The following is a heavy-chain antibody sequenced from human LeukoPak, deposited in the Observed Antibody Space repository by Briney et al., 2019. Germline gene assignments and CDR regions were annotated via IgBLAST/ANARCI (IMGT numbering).Heavy chain of an antibody. Sequence: ASVKVSCKASGYTFTGYYIHWVRQAPGQGLEWMGWINPNSGGTNYAQKFQGWVTMTRDTSISTAYMELSRLRSDDTAVYYCARGRGYDWINWFDPWGQGTLVTVST. V-gene: IGHV1-2*04. J-gene: IGHJ5*02. D-gene: IGHD5-12*01. CDR2: INPNSGGT. CDR1: GYTFTGYY. CDR3: ARGRGYDWINWFDP.